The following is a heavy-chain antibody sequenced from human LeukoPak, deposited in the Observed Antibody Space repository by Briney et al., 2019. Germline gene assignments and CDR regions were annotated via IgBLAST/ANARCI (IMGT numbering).Heavy chain of an antibody. CDR2: IWYDGSNK. V-gene: IGHV3-33*01. Sequence: PGGSLRLSCAASGFTFSSYGMHWVRQAPGKGLEWLAVIWYDGSNKYYADSVKGRFTISRDNSKNTVYLQMNSLRAEDTAVYYCARVGYCGGDCYRWANMGYWGQGTLVTVSS. CDR3: ARVGYCGGDCYRWANMGY. J-gene: IGHJ4*02. D-gene: IGHD2-21*02. CDR1: GFTFSSYG.